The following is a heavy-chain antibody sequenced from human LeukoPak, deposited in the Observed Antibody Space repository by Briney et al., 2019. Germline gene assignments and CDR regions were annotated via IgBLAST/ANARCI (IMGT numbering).Heavy chain of an antibody. CDR3: AKDSYSNTWLYYFDY. V-gene: IGHV3-23*01. J-gene: IGHJ4*02. CDR1: GLTLKSYV. Sequence: GGSLRLSCAASGLTLKSYVMSWVCQAPGKGLEWVSAISGSGDSTYYADSVKGRFTISRDNSKNTLYLQMNSLRAEDTAVYYCAKDSYSNTWLYYFDYWGQGTLVTVSS. CDR2: ISGSGDST. D-gene: IGHD6-13*01.